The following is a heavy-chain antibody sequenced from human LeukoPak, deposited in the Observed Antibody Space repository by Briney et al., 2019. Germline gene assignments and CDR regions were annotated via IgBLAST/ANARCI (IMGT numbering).Heavy chain of an antibody. V-gene: IGHV4-61*01. CDR3: ARAPIRYCSGGTCYSHFDY. J-gene: IGHJ4*02. Sequence: SETLSLTCSVSGGSVSSGSYYWNWIRQPPGKGLVWIGYIYYSGSTNYNPSLQSRVTISVDTSRSQFSLKLSSVTAADTAMYYCARAPIRYCSGGTCYSHFDYWGQGTLVTVSS. CDR1: GGSVSSGSYY. CDR2: IYYSGST. D-gene: IGHD2-15*01.